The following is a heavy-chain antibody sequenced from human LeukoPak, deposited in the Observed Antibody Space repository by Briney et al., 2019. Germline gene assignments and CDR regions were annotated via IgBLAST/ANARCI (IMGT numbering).Heavy chain of an antibody. V-gene: IGHV3-21*01. CDR1: GFTFSSYE. CDR2: ITSSSSYI. Sequence: GGSLRLSCAASGFTFSSYEMNWVRQAPGKGLEWVSSITSSSSYIYYADSVKGRFTISRDNAMNSLYLQMNSPRAEDTAVYYCARHVVAVGFDYWGQGTLVTVSS. J-gene: IGHJ4*02. CDR3: ARHVVAVGFDY. D-gene: IGHD3-22*01.